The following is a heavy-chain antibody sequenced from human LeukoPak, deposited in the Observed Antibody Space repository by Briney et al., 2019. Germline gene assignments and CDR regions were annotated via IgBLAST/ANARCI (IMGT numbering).Heavy chain of an antibody. Sequence: ASVKVSCKASGYTFTNYAMNWVRQAPGQGLEWMGWINPNTRNPTYAQGFTGRFVFSLDTSVSTAYLQISSLEAEDTAVYYCARVGITGTFGYWGQGTLVTVSS. CDR3: ARVGITGTFGY. V-gene: IGHV7-4-1*02. CDR1: GYTFTNYA. J-gene: IGHJ4*02. D-gene: IGHD1-20*01. CDR2: INPNTRNP.